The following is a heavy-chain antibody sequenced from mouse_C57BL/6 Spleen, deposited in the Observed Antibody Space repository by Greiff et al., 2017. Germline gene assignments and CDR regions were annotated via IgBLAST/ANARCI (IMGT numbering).Heavy chain of an antibody. V-gene: IGHV5-6*02. D-gene: IGHD1-1*01. CDR2: ISSFGCYT. CDR3: ATRRCSSSMDY. J-gene: IGHJ4*01. Sequence: EVKLVESGGDLVKPGGSLKLSCAASGFTFSSYGMSWVRQTPDKRPEWVATISSFGCYTYYPDSVKGRFTISRDNAKNTLYLQMSSLRSEDTAMYYCATRRCSSSMDYWGQGTSVTVSA. CDR1: GFTFSSYG.